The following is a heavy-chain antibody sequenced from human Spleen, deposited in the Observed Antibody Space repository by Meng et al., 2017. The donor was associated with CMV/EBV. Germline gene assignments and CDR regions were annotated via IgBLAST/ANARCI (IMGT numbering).Heavy chain of an antibody. D-gene: IGHD6-13*01. V-gene: IGHV4-61*01. CDR3: AREYSNIWYPRGGRDY. CDR1: GGSVSGGSYY. J-gene: IGHJ4*02. CDR2: IYYTGST. Sequence: SETLSLTCTVSGGSVSGGSYYWTWIRQPPGKGLQWIGYIYYTGSTNYNPSLKSRVTISIDTSKNQFSLRLSSVTAADTAIYYCAREYSNIWYPRGGRDYWGQGALVTVSS.